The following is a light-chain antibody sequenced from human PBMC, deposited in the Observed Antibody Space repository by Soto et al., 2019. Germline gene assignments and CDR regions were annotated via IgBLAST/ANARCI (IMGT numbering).Light chain of an antibody. Sequence: EIVLTQSPVSLSLSPGERATLSCWASQNVGTQLAWFQQKPGQSPRLLIYDASNRVTGIPARFSGSGSGTDFTLTISSVAPEDFPVYYCQQRSDWPLTFGGGTKVEIK. CDR1: QNVGTQ. CDR2: DAS. J-gene: IGKJ4*01. V-gene: IGKV3-11*01. CDR3: QQRSDWPLT.